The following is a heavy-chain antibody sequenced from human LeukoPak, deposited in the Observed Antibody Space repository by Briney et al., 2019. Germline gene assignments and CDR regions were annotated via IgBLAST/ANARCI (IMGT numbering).Heavy chain of an antibody. CDR2: IYPGDSDT. D-gene: IGHD5-12*01. V-gene: IGHV5-51*01. CDR3: ARRGGYDGTGGESLFDY. CDR1: GYGFTSYW. J-gene: IGHJ4*02. Sequence: GESLKISCKGSGYGFTSYWIGWVRQMPGKGLEWMGIIYPGDSDTRYSPSFQGQVTISADKSISTAYLQWSSLKASDTAMYYCARRGGYDGTGGESLFDYWGQGTLVTVSS.